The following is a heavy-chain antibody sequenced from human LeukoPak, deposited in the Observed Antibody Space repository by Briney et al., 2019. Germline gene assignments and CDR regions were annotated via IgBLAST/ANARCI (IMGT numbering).Heavy chain of an antibody. Sequence: SETLSLTCTVSGGSISSYYWSWIRQPPGKGLEWIGYIYYSGSTNYNPSLKSRVTISVDTSKNQFSLKLSSVTAADTAVYYCARAAYYDFWSGQIPWFDPWGQGTPVTVSS. CDR1: GGSISSYY. V-gene: IGHV4-59*01. CDR3: ARAAYYDFWSGQIPWFDP. CDR2: IYYSGST. D-gene: IGHD3-3*01. J-gene: IGHJ5*02.